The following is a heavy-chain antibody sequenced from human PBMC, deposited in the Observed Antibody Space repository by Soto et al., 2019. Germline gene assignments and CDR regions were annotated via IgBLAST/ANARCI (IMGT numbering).Heavy chain of an antibody. V-gene: IGHV4-31*03. CDR3: AAEVGFGPLFDY. J-gene: IGHJ4*02. CDR1: GGSISSGGYY. Sequence: QVQLQESGPGLVKPSQTLSLTCTVSGGSISSGGYYWSWIRQHPGKGLEWIGYIYYSGSTYYNPSLKGRVTIPVDTSKNQFSLKLSSVTAADTAVYYCAAEVGFGPLFDYWGQGTLVTVSS. D-gene: IGHD3-3*01. CDR2: IYYSGST.